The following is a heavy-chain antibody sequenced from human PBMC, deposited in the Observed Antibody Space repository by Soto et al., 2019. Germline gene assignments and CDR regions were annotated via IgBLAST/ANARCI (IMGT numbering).Heavy chain of an antibody. CDR3: ARGRGAAADYFDF. V-gene: IGHV3-11*05. Sequence: QVQLVESGGGLVKPGGSLRLSCAVSGFTFSDYYMTWIRQAPGKGLEWVSYSSSSTSHTNYADSVKGRFTISRDNAKNSLFRKMNIVRAEDTAVYYCARGRGAAADYFDFWGQGTLVTVSS. D-gene: IGHD6-13*01. CDR1: GFTFSDYY. J-gene: IGHJ4*02. CDR2: SSSSTSHT.